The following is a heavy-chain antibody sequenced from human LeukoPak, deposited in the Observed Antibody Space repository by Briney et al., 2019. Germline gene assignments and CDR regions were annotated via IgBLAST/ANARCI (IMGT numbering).Heavy chain of an antibody. CDR1: GGSISSGSYY. CDR2: IYTSGST. CDR3: ARGWVPQGFYFYYYMDV. Sequence: SQTLSLTCTVSGGSISSGSYYWNWIRQPAGKGLEWIGRIYTSGSTNYNPSLKSRVTISVDTSKNQFSLKLSSVTAADTAVYYCARGWVPQGFYFYYYMDVWAKGPRSPSP. D-gene: IGHD5-24*01. J-gene: IGHJ6*03. V-gene: IGHV4-61*02.